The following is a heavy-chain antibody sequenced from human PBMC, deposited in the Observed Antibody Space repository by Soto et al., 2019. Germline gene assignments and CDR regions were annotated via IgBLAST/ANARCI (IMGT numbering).Heavy chain of an antibody. D-gene: IGHD6-19*01. V-gene: IGHV1-2*04. Sequence: ASVKGSCKASGYIFSGYHRHWGRKAPGQGLEWMGWINPNSGDTNYTQKFQGWVTMTRDTSISTAYMELSRLRSDDTAVYYCATSRISIAVAAEIAYYFDYWGQGTLVTVSS. CDR1: GYIFSGYH. CDR3: ATSRISIAVAAEIAYYFDY. CDR2: INPNSGDT. J-gene: IGHJ4*02.